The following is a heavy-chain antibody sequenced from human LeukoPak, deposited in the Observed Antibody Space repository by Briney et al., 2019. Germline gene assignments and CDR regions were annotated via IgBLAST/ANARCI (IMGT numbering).Heavy chain of an antibody. V-gene: IGHV3-23*01. CDR1: GFTFSNYA. CDR3: ARGVYSDSSGYTYYFDQ. Sequence: PGASLRLSCAASGFTFSNYAMSWVRQAPGKGLEWVSAIVGSGSSTYYADSVKGRFTISRDNSKNTLSLQMSSLRAEDTAVYHCARGVYSDSSGYTYYFDQWGQGTLVTVSS. J-gene: IGHJ4*02. D-gene: IGHD3-22*01. CDR2: IVGSGSST.